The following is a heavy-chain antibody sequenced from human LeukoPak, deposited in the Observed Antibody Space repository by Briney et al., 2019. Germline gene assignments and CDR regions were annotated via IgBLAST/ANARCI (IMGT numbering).Heavy chain of an antibody. D-gene: IGHD2-15*01. CDR3: ARGARDIVVVVALGY. V-gene: IGHV3-30*03. Sequence: GGSLRLSCAASGFTFSSYWMSWVRQAPGKGLEWVAVISYDGSNKYYADSVKGRFTISRDNSKNTLYLQMNSLRAEDTAVYYCARGARDIVVVVALGYWGQGTLVTVSS. CDR1: GFTFSSYW. CDR2: ISYDGSNK. J-gene: IGHJ4*02.